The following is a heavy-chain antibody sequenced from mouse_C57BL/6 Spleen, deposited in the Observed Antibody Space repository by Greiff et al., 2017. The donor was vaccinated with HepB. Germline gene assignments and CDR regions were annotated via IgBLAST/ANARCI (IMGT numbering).Heavy chain of an antibody. Sequence: QVQLQHPGAELVKPGASVKLSCKASGYTFTSYWMHWVKQRPGQGLEWIGMIHPNSGSTNYNEKFKSKATLTVDKSSSTAYMQLSSLTSEDSAVYYCARYDGYYLYYFDYWGQGTTLTVSS. CDR2: IHPNSGST. CDR1: GYTFTSYW. D-gene: IGHD2-3*01. J-gene: IGHJ2*01. CDR3: ARYDGYYLYYFDY. V-gene: IGHV1-64*01.